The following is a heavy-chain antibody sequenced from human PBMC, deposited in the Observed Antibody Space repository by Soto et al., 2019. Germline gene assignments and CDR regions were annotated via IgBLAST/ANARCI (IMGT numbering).Heavy chain of an antibody. CDR3: AHTKIGVAAGNRVYLLDP. CDR2: IFWDDDK. D-gene: IGHD6-13*01. V-gene: IGHV2-5*02. Sequence: QITLKESGPTLVKPTQTLTLTCTFSGFSLSTSDVGVGWIRQPPGKALEWLAVIFWDDDKRYSPSLKNRITSSKDTSRNQVVLTMTNMDPVDTATYYCAHTKIGVAAGNRVYLLDPWGQGTLVTVSS. CDR1: GFSLSTSDVG. J-gene: IGHJ5*02.